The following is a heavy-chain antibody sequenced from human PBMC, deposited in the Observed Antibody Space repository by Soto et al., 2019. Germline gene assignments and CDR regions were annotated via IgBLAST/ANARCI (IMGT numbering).Heavy chain of an antibody. J-gene: IGHJ5*02. CDR2: IIPIFGTA. Sequence: SVKVSCKASGGTFSSYAISWVRQAPGQGLEWMGGIIPIFGTANYAQKFQGRVTITADKSTSTAYMELSSLRSEDTAVYYRASEEGPEGYSSSWYANWFDPWGQGTLVTVSS. V-gene: IGHV1-69*06. CDR3: ASEEGPEGYSSSWYANWFDP. CDR1: GGTFSSYA. D-gene: IGHD6-13*01.